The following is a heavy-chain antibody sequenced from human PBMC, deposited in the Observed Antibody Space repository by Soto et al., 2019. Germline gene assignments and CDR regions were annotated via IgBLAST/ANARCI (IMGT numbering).Heavy chain of an antibody. V-gene: IGHV3-33*01. Sequence: QVQLVESGGGVVQPGRSLRLSCAASGFTFSSYGMHWVRQAPGKGLEWVAVIWYDGSKKYYADSVKGRFTISRDNSKNTLYLQMNSLRAEDTAVYYCAQGGEFGCSGGSCYSFGGYWGQGTLVTVSS. J-gene: IGHJ4*02. D-gene: IGHD2-15*01. CDR3: AQGGEFGCSGGSCYSFGGY. CDR2: IWYDGSKK. CDR1: GFTFSSYG.